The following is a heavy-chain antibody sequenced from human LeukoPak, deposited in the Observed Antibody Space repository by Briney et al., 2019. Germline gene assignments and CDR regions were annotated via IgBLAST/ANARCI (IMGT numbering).Heavy chain of an antibody. CDR1: GFTFSSYW. D-gene: IGHD1-26*01. Sequence: QPGGSLRLSCAASGFTFSSYWMSWVRQAPGKGLEWVANIKQDGSEKYYVDSVKGRFTISRDNAKNSLYLQMNSLRAEDTAVYYCARSGQGGGSSRRSYWFGWFDPWGQGTLVTVSS. V-gene: IGHV3-7*01. CDR2: IKQDGSEK. J-gene: IGHJ5*02. CDR3: ARSGQGGGSSRRSYWFGWFDP.